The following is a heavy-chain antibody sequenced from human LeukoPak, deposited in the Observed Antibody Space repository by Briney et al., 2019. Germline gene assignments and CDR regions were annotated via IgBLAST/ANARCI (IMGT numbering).Heavy chain of an antibody. J-gene: IGHJ5*02. CDR3: ARVNRITPTGRFDP. CDR1: GVSISSSNSY. D-gene: IGHD3-10*01. CDR2: IYYSGNT. V-gene: IGHV4-39*01. Sequence: SETLSLTCTVSGVSISSSNSYWGWIRQPPGKGLEWIGSIYYSGNTYYNASLKSQVSISIDTSKNQFSLRLTSVTAADTAVYYCARVNRITPTGRFDPWGQGTLVTVSS.